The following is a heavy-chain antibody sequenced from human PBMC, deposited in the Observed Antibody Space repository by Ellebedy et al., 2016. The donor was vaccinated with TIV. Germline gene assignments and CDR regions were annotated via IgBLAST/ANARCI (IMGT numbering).Heavy chain of an antibody. CDR3: ARAVITPYYDYYGMDV. D-gene: IGHD3-16*02. J-gene: IGHJ6*02. CDR2: ISAYNGNT. CDR1: GYTFTSYG. Sequence: ASVKVSXKASGYTFTSYGISWVRQAPGQGLEWMGWISAYNGNTNYAQKLQGRVTMTTDTSTSTAYMELRSLRSDDTAVYYCARAVITPYYDYYGMDVWGQGTTVTVSS. V-gene: IGHV1-18*04.